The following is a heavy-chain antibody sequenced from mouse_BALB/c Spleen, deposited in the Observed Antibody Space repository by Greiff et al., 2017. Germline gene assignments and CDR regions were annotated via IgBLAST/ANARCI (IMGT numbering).Heavy chain of an antibody. Sequence: EVMLVESGGGLVKPGGSLKLSCAASGFTFSDYYMYWVRQTPEKRLEWVATISDGGSYTYYPDSVKGRFTISRDNAKNNLYLQMSSLKSEDTAMYYCARDGGNYFDYWGQGTTLTVSS. CDR2: ISDGGSYT. CDR1: GFTFSDYY. V-gene: IGHV5-4*02. CDR3: ARDGGNYFDY. J-gene: IGHJ2*01.